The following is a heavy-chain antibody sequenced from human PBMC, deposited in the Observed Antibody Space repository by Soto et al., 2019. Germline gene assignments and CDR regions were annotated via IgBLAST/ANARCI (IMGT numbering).Heavy chain of an antibody. CDR2: INPNSGGT. CDR3: ARDYSRGYFFPKLLLLGYGMDV. D-gene: IGHD1-26*01. Sequence: ASVKVSCKASGYTFTGHYMHWVRQAPGQGLEWMGWINPNSGGTNYAQKFQGRVTMTRDTSISTAYMELSRLRSDDTAVYYCARDYSRGYFFPKLLLLGYGMDVWGQGTTVTVSS. CDR1: GYTFTGHY. J-gene: IGHJ6*02. V-gene: IGHV1-2*02.